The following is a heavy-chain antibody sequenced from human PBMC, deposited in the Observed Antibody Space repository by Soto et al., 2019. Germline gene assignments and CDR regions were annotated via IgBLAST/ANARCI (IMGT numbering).Heavy chain of an antibody. CDR3: ERQAYHYDTNSFGY. CDR2: IYPGDSDI. J-gene: IGHJ4*02. V-gene: IGHV5-51*01. D-gene: IGHD3-22*01. Sequence: GESLKIFSRGSGDSFTTHVIGWVRQMPGKGLEWMGVIYPGDSDIRFSPCFQGQVTISADMSLSTAYLQWRSLRVSDTAMYYCERQAYHYDTNSFGYWGQGTLVTVSS. CDR1: GDSFTTHV.